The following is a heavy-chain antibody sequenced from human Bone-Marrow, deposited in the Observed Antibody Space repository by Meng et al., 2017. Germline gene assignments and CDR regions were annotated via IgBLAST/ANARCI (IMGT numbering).Heavy chain of an antibody. D-gene: IGHD6-19*01. J-gene: IGHJ4*02. CDR1: GGSIRIIDW. V-gene: IGHV4/OR15-8*02. CDR3: ASWIYSCGWQ. Sequence: QVQLRESGPGLVRPSGTLSLTCVVSGGSIRIIDWWSWVRQPPGKGLEWIGEIYHGGDTNYNPSLKSRVTIAIDKSKNQFSLKLSSVTAADTAVYYCASWIYSCGWQWGQGALVTVSS. CDR2: IYHGGDT.